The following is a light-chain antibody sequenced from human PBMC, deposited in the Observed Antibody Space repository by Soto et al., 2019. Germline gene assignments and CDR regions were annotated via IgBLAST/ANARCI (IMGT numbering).Light chain of an antibody. V-gene: IGLV2-14*01. CDR1: SSDVGVYNY. Sequence: SVLTQPASVSGSPGQSITISCTGTSSDVGVYNYVSWYQQHPGKAPKLMIYEVSNRPSGVSNRFSGSKSGNTASLTISGLQAEDEADYYCSSYTCSSTLYVFGTGTKVTVL. CDR2: EVS. CDR3: SSYTCSSTLYV. J-gene: IGLJ1*01.